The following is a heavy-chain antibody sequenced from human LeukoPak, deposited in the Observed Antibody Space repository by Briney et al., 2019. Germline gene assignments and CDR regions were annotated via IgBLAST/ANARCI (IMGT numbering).Heavy chain of an antibody. CDR3: ARAVAPTDAFDI. Sequence: GGSLRLSCAASGFTFSSYGMHWVRQAPGKGLEWVSFIRYDRINKYYADSVKGRLTISRDNSKNTLYLQMNSLRAEDTAVYYCARAVAPTDAFDIWGQGTMVTVSS. CDR1: GFTFSSYG. J-gene: IGHJ3*02. V-gene: IGHV3-30*02. CDR2: IRYDRINK. D-gene: IGHD6-19*01.